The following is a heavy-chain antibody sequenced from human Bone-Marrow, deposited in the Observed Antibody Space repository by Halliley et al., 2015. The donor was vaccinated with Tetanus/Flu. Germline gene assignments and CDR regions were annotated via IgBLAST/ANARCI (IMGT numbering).Heavy chain of an antibody. V-gene: IGHV3-53*01. Sequence: SLRLSCSVSGFAVSNNYMSWVRQAPGKGLEWVSVLHRAGDIFYADSVKGRFTISRDNSKNTVYLQMNNLRVDDTAVYFCAREGTSGWYFNWFDPWGQGPLVTVSS. J-gene: IGHJ5*02. CDR1: GFAVSNNY. CDR3: AREGTSGWYFNWFDP. D-gene: IGHD6-19*01. CDR2: LHRAGDI.